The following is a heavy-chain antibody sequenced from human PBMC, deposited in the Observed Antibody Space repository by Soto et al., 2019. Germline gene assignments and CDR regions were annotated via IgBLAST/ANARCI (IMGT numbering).Heavy chain of an antibody. CDR2: ISPIGGST. CDR1: GFIFSSYA. J-gene: IGHJ6*03. D-gene: IGHD3-10*01. Sequence: EEELSQSGGGLVQPGGSLRLSCAASGFIFSSYAMTWVRQAPGKGLEWVSTISPIGGSTWDASSVKGRFTISRDNSNNTLKLQMNSLRDEDTDEYFCAKVTFYGSGRGYMDVWGKGTTVIVAS. V-gene: IGHV3-23*01. CDR3: AKVTFYGSGRGYMDV.